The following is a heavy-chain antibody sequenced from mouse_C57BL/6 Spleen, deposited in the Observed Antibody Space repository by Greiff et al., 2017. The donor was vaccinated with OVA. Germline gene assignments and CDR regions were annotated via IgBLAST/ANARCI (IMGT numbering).Heavy chain of an antibody. J-gene: IGHJ4*01. D-gene: IGHD1-1*01. CDR1: GYTFTSYW. V-gene: IGHV1-55*01. Sequence: QVQLQQPGAELVKPGASVKMSCKASGYTFTSYWITWVKQRPGQGLEWIGDIYPGSGSTNYNEKFKSKATLTVDTSSSTAYMQLSSLTSEDSAVYYCASWDLTTVVGAMDYWGQGTSVTVSS. CDR3: ASWDLTTVVGAMDY. CDR2: IYPGSGST.